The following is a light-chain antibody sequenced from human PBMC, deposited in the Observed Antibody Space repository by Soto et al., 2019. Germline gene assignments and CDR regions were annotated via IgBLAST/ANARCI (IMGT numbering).Light chain of an antibody. CDR3: SSYTSSSGV. V-gene: IGLV2-14*01. Sequence: QSVLTQPASVSGSPGQSITISCTGTSSDVGGYNYVSWYQQHPGKAPKLMIYEVSNRPSGVSNRFSGSKSGNTASLTISGLQAEDEADYYCSSYTSSSGVFGTWTKVTVL. J-gene: IGLJ1*01. CDR1: SSDVGGYNY. CDR2: EVS.